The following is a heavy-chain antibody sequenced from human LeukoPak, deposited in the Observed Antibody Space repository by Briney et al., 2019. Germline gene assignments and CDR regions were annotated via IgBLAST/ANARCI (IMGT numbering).Heavy chain of an antibody. Sequence: PGGSLRLSCAASGFTFSSYAMSWVRQAPGKGLEWVSAISGSGGSTYYADSVKGRFTISRDNSKNTLYLQMNSLRAEDTAVYYCAKDLRGLTTVRRFDYWGQGTLVTVSS. CDR1: GFTFSSYA. V-gene: IGHV3-23*01. CDR3: AKDLRGLTTVRRFDY. CDR2: ISGSGGST. J-gene: IGHJ4*02. D-gene: IGHD4-11*01.